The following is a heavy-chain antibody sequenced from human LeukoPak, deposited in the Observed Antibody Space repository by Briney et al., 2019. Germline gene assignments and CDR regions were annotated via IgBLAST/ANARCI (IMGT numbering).Heavy chain of an antibody. CDR2: IYYSGST. J-gene: IGHJ4*02. CDR1: GGSISNYY. V-gene: IGHV4-59*01. D-gene: IGHD6-13*01. Sequence: PSETLSLTCTVPGGSISNYYWSWIRQPPGKGLEWIGYIYYSGSTNYNPSLKSRVTISVDTSKNQFSLKLSSVTAADTAVYYCARGYSSSWYTVFDYWGQGTLVTVSS. CDR3: ARGYSSSWYTVFDY.